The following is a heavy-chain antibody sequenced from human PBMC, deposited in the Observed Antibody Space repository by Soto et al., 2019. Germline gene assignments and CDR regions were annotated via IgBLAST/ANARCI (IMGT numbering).Heavy chain of an antibody. CDR1: GGTFSSYI. J-gene: IGHJ4*02. CDR2: VIPILGIA. D-gene: IGHD1-26*01. CDR3: ARFPQTAIVGAAYFDY. Sequence: QVQLVQSGAEVKKPGSSVKVSCKASGGTFSSYIISWVRQAPGQGLEWMGRVIPILGIANYAQKFQGRVTITADKSTSTAYTGLSSLRSEDTAVYYCARFPQTAIVGAAYFDYWGQGTLVTVSS. V-gene: IGHV1-69*02.